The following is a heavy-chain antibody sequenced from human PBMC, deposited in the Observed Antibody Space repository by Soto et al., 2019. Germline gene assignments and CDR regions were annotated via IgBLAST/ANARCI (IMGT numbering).Heavy chain of an antibody. CDR1: GGSVSSGSYY. J-gene: IGHJ5*02. D-gene: IGHD6-6*01. V-gene: IGHV4-61*01. CDR2: IYYSGST. Sequence: PSETLSLTCTVSGGSVSSGSYYWSWIRQPPGKGLEWIGYIYYSGSTNYSPSLKSRVTISVDTSKNQFSLKPSSVTAADTAVYYCARGKLGYNRFDPWGQGTLVTVSS. CDR3: ARGKLGYNRFDP.